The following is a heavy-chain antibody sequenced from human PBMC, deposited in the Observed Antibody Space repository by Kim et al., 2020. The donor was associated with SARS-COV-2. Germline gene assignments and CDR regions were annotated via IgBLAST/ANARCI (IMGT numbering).Heavy chain of an antibody. D-gene: IGHD3-10*01. V-gene: IGHV3-74*01. CDR2: INGDGGST. CDR3: ASYCGSGSYRALGY. J-gene: IGHJ4*02. Sequence: GGSLRLSCAASGFTFGNDGMHRVRQAPGKGLGWVSGINGDGGSTAYVDSEKGRFTISRDNAKNTLYLQMNSLRVEDTAVYYCASYCGSGSYRALGYWGQGTLVTVSS. CDR1: GFTFGNDG.